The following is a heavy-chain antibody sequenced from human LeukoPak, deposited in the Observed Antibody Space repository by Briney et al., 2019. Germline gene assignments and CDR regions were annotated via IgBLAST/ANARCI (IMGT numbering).Heavy chain of an antibody. D-gene: IGHD3-10*01. CDR1: GCTFTSYD. V-gene: IGHV1-8*01. J-gene: IGHJ4*02. Sequence: ASVKVSCKASGCTFTSYDINWVRQATGQGLEWMGWMNPNSGNTGYAQKFQGRVTMTRNTSISTAYMELSSLRSEDTAVYYCATTVRGVITPHLDYWGQGTLVTVSS. CDR3: ATTVRGVITPHLDY. CDR2: MNPNSGNT.